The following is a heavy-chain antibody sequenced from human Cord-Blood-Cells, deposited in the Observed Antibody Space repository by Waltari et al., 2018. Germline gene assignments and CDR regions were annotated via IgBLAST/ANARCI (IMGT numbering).Heavy chain of an antibody. Sequence: QVQLVQSGAEVKKPGASVKVSCTASGYTFTSYDINWVRQATGQGLEWMGWMNPNSGNTGYAQKFQGRVTITRNTSISTAYMELSSLRSEDTAVYYCARGGYDFWSGYYPLDYWGQGTLVTVSS. D-gene: IGHD3-3*01. CDR1: GYTFTSYD. J-gene: IGHJ4*02. CDR3: ARGGYDFWSGYYPLDY. V-gene: IGHV1-8*03. CDR2: MNPNSGNT.